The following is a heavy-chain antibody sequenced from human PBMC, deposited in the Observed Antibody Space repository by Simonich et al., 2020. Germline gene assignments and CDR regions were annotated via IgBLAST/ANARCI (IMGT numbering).Heavy chain of an antibody. CDR2: ISAYNGNT. CDR1: GYTFTSYG. Sequence: QVQLVQSGAEVKKPGASVKVSCKASGYTFTSYGISWVRQDPGQGLEWMGWISAYNGNTNYAQKLQGRVTMTTDTSTSTAYRELRSLRSDDTAVYYCARASRGTWWYYYFDYWGQGTLVTVSS. D-gene: IGHD2-15*01. J-gene: IGHJ4*02. V-gene: IGHV1-18*01. CDR3: ARASRGTWWYYYFDY.